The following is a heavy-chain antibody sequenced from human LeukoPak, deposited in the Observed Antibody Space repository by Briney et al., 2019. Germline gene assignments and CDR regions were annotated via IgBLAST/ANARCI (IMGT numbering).Heavy chain of an antibody. CDR2: ISYDGSNK. V-gene: IGHV3-30-3*01. D-gene: IGHD6-19*01. CDR3: ARDQWLPQYYFDY. J-gene: IGHJ4*02. Sequence: GGSLRLSCAASGFTFSSYAMHWVRQAPGKGLEWVAVISYDGSNKYYADSVKGRFTISRDNSKNTLCLQMNSLRAEDTAVYYCARDQWLPQYYFDYWGQGTLVTVSS. CDR1: GFTFSSYA.